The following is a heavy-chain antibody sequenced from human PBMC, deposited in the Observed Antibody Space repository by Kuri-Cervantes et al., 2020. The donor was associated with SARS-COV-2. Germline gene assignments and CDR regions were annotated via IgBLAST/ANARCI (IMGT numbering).Heavy chain of an antibody. CDR1: GGSLTNYY. V-gene: IGHV4-59*12. Sequence: SETLSLTCTVSGGSLTNYYWTWIRQTPGKGLEWIGYIYYSGTTESNPSLKSRVTMSVDASKNQFSLRLNSVTAADTAVYYCARDGGGHYYDSSGYYHYYYYGMDVWGQGTTVTVSS. J-gene: IGHJ6*02. CDR2: IYYSGTT. D-gene: IGHD3-22*01. CDR3: ARDGGGHYYDSSGYYHYYYYGMDV.